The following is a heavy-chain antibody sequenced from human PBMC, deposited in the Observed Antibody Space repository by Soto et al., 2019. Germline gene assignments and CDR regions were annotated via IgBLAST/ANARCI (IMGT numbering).Heavy chain of an antibody. V-gene: IGHV4-4*07. CDR1: GGSISSYY. J-gene: IGHJ4*02. CDR3: ASAAYYDPSFDY. D-gene: IGHD3-22*01. CDR2: IYTSGST. Sequence: SETLSLTCTVSGGSISSYYWSWIRQPAGKGLEWIGRIYTSGSTNYNPSLKSRVTMSVEPSKNQFSLKLSSVTAADTAVYYCASAAYYDPSFDYWGQGTLVTVSS.